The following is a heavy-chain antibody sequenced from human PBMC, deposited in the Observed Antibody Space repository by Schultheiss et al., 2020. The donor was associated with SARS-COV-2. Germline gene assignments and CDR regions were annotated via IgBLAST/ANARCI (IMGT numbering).Heavy chain of an antibody. V-gene: IGHV4-34*01. J-gene: IGHJ5*02. CDR2: INHSGST. CDR3: AREQWELGWFDP. Sequence: SETLSLTCAVYGGSFSGYYWIWIRQPPGKGLEWIGEINHSGSTNYNASLKSRVTISVDTSENQFSLNLSSVTAADTAVYYCAREQWELGWFDPWGQGTLVTVSS. D-gene: IGHD1-26*01. CDR1: GGSFSGYY.